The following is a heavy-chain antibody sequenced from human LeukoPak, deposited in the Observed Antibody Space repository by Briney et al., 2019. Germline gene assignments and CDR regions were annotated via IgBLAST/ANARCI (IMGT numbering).Heavy chain of an antibody. CDR1: GGSFSGYY. V-gene: IGHV4-34*01. CDR3: ARARKTYHYDSSGYKFDY. D-gene: IGHD3-22*01. Sequence: SETLSLTCAVYGGSFSGYYWSWIRQPPGKGLEWIGEINHSGSTNYNPSLKSRVTISVDTSKNQLSLKLSSVTAADTAVYYCARARKTYHYDSSGYKFDYWGQGTLVTVSX. J-gene: IGHJ4*02. CDR2: INHSGST.